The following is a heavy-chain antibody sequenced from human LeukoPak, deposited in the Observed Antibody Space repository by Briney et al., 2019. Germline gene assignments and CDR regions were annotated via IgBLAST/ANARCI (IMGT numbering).Heavy chain of an antibody. Sequence: SETLSLTCAVYGGSFSGYYWSWIRQPPGKGLEWIGEINHSGSTNYNPSLKSRVTISVDTSKNQFSLKLSSVTAADTAVYYCARGGGYSSGWFGWFDPWGQGTLVTVSS. CDR1: GGSFSGYY. V-gene: IGHV4-34*01. J-gene: IGHJ5*02. CDR3: ARGGGYSSGWFGWFDP. D-gene: IGHD6-19*01. CDR2: INHSGST.